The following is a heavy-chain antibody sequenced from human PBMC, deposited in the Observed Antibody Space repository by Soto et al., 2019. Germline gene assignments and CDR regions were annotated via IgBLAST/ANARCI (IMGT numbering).Heavy chain of an antibody. Sequence: GGSLRLSCAASGFTFSSYGMHWVRQAPGKGLEWVAVIWYDGSNKYYADSVKGRFTISRDNSKNTLYLQMNSLRAEDTAVYYCARDKAVLRFLEWLGPYYYMDVWGKGTTVTVSS. CDR2: IWYDGSNK. V-gene: IGHV3-33*01. CDR1: GFTFSSYG. D-gene: IGHD3-3*01. CDR3: ARDKAVLRFLEWLGPYYYMDV. J-gene: IGHJ6*03.